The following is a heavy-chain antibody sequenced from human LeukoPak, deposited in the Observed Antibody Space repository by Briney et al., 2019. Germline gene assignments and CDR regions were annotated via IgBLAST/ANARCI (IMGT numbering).Heavy chain of an antibody. CDR1: GGSFSGYY. J-gene: IGHJ4*02. V-gene: IGHV4-34*01. CDR2: INHSGST. D-gene: IGHD3-10*01. Sequence: SETLSLTCAVYGGSFSGYYWSWIRQPPGKGLEWIGEINHSGSTNYNPSLKSRVTLSVDTSKNQFSLKLSSVTAADTAVYYCARGRVRGVIVYWGQGTLVTVSS. CDR3: ARGRVRGVIVY.